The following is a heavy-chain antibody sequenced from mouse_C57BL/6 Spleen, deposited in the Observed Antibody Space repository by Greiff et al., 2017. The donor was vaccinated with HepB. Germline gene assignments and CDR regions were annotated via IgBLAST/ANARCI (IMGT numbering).Heavy chain of an antibody. D-gene: IGHD2-4*01. CDR3: ARRDYDEAYAMDY. Sequence: QVQLQQPGAELVKPGASVKLSCKASGYTFTSYWMHWVKQRPGRGLEWIGRIDPNRGGTKYNEKFKSKATLTVDKPSSTAYMQLSSLTSEDSAVYYCARRDYDEAYAMDYWGQGTSVTVSS. CDR1: GYTFTSYW. J-gene: IGHJ4*01. V-gene: IGHV1-72*01. CDR2: IDPNRGGT.